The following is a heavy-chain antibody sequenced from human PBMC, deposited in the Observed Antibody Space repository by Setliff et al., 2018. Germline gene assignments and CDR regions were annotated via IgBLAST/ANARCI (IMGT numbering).Heavy chain of an antibody. CDR1: GYTFTGHY. V-gene: IGHV1-2*02. Sequence: ASVKVSCKASGYTFTGHYIHWVRQAPGQGLEWMGWINPRTGVTNYAQKFKGRVTMTRDTSITTVDMDLSSLKSDYTAVYYCARGTDYHGSGSYWAKDVWGKGTTVTVSS. CDR2: INPRTGVT. CDR3: ARGTDYHGSGSYWAKDV. D-gene: IGHD3-10*01. J-gene: IGHJ6*04.